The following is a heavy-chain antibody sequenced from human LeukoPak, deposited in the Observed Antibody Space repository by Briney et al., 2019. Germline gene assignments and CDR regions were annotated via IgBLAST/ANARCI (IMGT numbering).Heavy chain of an antibody. Sequence: PGGSLRLSCAASGFTVSSFGMSWVRQAPGKGLEWVSAISGGAYSTYYADSVKGRFTISRDNSRNTLYLQMNSPRAEDTAVYYCAKDSPVLTYWGQGTLVTVSS. CDR2: ISGGAYST. V-gene: IGHV3-23*01. CDR3: AKDSPVLTY. J-gene: IGHJ4*02. CDR1: GFTVSSFG.